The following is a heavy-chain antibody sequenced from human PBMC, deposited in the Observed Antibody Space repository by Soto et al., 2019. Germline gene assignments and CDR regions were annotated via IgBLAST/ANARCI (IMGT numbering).Heavy chain of an antibody. D-gene: IGHD3-3*01. CDR1: GFTVSSNY. CDR2: IYSGGST. Sequence: LRLSCAASGFTVSSNYMSWVRQAPGKGLEWVSVIYSGGSTYYADSVKGRFTISRDNSKNTLYLQMNSLRAEDTAVYYCARGGGMGTYYDFWSGYRTKYYFDYWGQGTLVTVSS. J-gene: IGHJ4*02. V-gene: IGHV3-66*01. CDR3: ARGGGMGTYYDFWSGYRTKYYFDY.